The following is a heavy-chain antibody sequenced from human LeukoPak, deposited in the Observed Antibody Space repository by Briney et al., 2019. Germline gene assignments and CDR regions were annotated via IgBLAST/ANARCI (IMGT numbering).Heavy chain of an antibody. V-gene: IGHV3-64*01. Sequence: GGSLRLSCAASGFTFSTYAMHWVRQAPGKGLEYVSAISSNGGSTYYANSVKGRFTISRDNSKNTLYLQMGSLRAEDMAVYYCARENYGSGSFNWFDPWGQGTLVTVSS. CDR2: ISSNGGST. D-gene: IGHD3-10*01. CDR3: ARENYGSGSFNWFDP. J-gene: IGHJ5*02. CDR1: GFTFSTYA.